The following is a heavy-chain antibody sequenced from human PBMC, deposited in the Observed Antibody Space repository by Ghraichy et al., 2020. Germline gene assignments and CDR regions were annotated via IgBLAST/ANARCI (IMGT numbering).Heavy chain of an antibody. J-gene: IGHJ6*02. Sequence: TLSLTCAASGFSFNNYGLHWVRQAPGKGLEWVTVIWYDGINRKYADSVEGRFTISRDKSKNTVYLQMNSLRAEDTAVYYCARDAGYCTSISCRGVYGMDVWGQGTTVTVSS. D-gene: IGHD2-2*03. V-gene: IGHV3-33*01. CDR1: GFSFNNYG. CDR3: ARDAGYCTSISCRGVYGMDV. CDR2: IWYDGINR.